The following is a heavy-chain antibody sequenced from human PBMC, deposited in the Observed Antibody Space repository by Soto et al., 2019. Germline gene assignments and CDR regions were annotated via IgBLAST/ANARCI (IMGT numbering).Heavy chain of an antibody. J-gene: IGHJ4*02. CDR3: ARDAGYSYGYTRLDY. V-gene: IGHV3-30-3*01. CDR1: GFTFSSYA. D-gene: IGHD5-18*01. Sequence: PGGALRLSCAASGFTFSSYAMHWGRPAPGKGLEWVAVISYDGSNKYYADSVKGRFTISRDNSKNTLYLQMNSLRAEDTAVYYCARDAGYSYGYTRLDYWGQGTLVTVSS. CDR2: ISYDGSNK.